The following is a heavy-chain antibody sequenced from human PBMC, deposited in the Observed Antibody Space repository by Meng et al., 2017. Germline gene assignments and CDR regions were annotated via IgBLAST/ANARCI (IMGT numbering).Heavy chain of an antibody. Sequence: LSLTCAASGFTVSSNYMSWVRQAPGKGLEWVSVIYSGGSTYYADSVKGRFTISRDNSKNTLYLQMNSLRAEDTAVYYCARGLGYSSGWYPPVYYFDYWGQGTLVTVSS. J-gene: IGHJ4*02. V-gene: IGHV3-53*01. CDR1: GFTVSSNY. CDR3: ARGLGYSSGWYPPVYYFDY. CDR2: IYSGGST. D-gene: IGHD6-19*01.